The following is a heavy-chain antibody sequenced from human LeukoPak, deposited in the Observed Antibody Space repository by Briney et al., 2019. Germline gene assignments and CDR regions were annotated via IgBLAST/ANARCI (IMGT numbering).Heavy chain of an antibody. CDR1: GGSITSYY. CDR3: ARHQRGKSDAFDI. D-gene: IGHD4-23*01. CDR2: TYYSGNT. Sequence: SETLSLTCTVSGGSITSYYWSWIRQPPGKGLEWMGYTYYSGNTNYNPSLKSRVTISVATSKNQFSLKLSSVTAADTAVYYCARHQRGKSDAFDIWGQGTMVTVSS. V-gene: IGHV4-59*01. J-gene: IGHJ3*02.